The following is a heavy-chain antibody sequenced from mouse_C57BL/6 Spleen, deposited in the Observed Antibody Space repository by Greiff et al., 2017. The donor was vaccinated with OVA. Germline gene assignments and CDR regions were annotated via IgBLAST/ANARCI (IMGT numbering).Heavy chain of an antibody. Sequence: VQRVESGAELARPGASVKLSCKASGYTFTSYGISWVKQRTGQGLEWIGEIYPRSGNTYYNEKFKGKATLTADKSSSTAYMELRSLTSEDSAVYFCARDGQYYGSSPYAMDYWGQGTSVTVSS. D-gene: IGHD1-1*01. J-gene: IGHJ4*01. CDR1: GYTFTSYG. V-gene: IGHV1-81*01. CDR3: ARDGQYYGSSPYAMDY. CDR2: IYPRSGNT.